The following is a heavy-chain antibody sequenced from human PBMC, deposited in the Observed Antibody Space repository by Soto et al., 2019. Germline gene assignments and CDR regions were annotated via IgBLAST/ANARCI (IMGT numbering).Heavy chain of an antibody. D-gene: IGHD3-9*01. CDR3: AKHTYSDFWPAHCYYLAF. J-gene: IGHJ4*02. Sequence: GGSLRLSCVTSRFTFNTFAMSWVRQAPGEGLEWVSAINAGGGNTHYADSVKGRFTISRDNSKNTLYLQMDSLRAEDTAVYYCAKHTYSDFWPAHCYYLAFWGQGTLVTVSS. V-gene: IGHV3-23*01. CDR1: RFTFNTFA. CDR2: INAGGGNT.